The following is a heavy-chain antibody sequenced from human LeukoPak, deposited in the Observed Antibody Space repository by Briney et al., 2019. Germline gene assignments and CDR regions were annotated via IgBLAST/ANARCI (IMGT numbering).Heavy chain of an antibody. CDR1: GYSVSGIYY. D-gene: IGHD3-10*01. V-gene: IGHV4-38-2*02. CDR2: IYHSGRT. CDR3: ARAGPLRAFDI. Sequence: SETLSLTCTVSGYSVSGIYYWGWIRQPPGKGLEWIGNIYHSGRTYYNPSLKSRVTILLDTSKNQFSLNLSSVTAADTAVYYCARAGPLRAFDIWGQGTMVTVSS. J-gene: IGHJ3*02.